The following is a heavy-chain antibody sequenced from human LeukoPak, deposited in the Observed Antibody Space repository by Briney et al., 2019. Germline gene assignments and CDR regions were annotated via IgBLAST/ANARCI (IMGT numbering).Heavy chain of an antibody. V-gene: IGHV3-30*02. CDR1: GFTFSSYG. J-gene: IGHJ4*02. D-gene: IGHD2-2*02. CDR2: IRYDGSNK. CDR3: ANSSDSDIVVVPAAIRLDY. Sequence: PGGSLRLSCTASGFTFSSYGMHWVRQAPGEGLEWVAFIRYDGSNKYYADSVKGRFTISRDNSKNTLYLQMNSLIAEDTAVYYCANSSDSDIVVVPAAIRLDYWGQGTLVTVSS.